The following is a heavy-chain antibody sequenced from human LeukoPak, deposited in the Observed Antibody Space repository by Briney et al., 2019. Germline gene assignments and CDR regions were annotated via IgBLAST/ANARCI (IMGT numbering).Heavy chain of an antibody. CDR3: ARVSASTLDI. CDR1: GFILRSHD. Sequence: GGSLRLSCTASGFILRSHDMHRVRQPTGKGLEWVSVIDSDGATYYSASVKGRFTVSRDIARNSLFLQMNSLTVGDTAVYYCARVSASTLDIWGQGTMVTV. V-gene: IGHV3-13*04. CDR2: IDSDGAT. D-gene: IGHD6-25*01. J-gene: IGHJ3*02.